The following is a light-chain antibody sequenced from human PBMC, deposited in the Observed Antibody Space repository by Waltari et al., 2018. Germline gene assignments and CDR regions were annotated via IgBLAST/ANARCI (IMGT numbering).Light chain of an antibody. CDR3: QQYYSTPFT. Sequence: DIVMTQSPDSLSVSLGDRAPINCKSILSIIHSSENKNQLGWYQQKSGQSPKLRIYGASTRESGVPDRFSGSGSGTDFTLTISSLQTEDVAVYYCQQYYSTPFTFGPGTKVDIK. CDR1: LSIIHSSENKNQ. J-gene: IGKJ3*01. CDR2: GAS. V-gene: IGKV4-1*01.